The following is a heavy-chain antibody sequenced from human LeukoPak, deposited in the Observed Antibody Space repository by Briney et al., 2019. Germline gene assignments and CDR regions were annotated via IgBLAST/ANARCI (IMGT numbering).Heavy chain of an antibody. J-gene: IGHJ2*01. V-gene: IGHV4-31*03. Sequence: PSQTLSLTCTVSGGSISSGGYYWSWIRQHPGKGLEWIGYIYYSGSTYYNPSLKSRVTISVDKSKNQFSLKLSSVTAADTAVYYCARVVGYSSSWYEAQYWYFDLWGRGTLVTVSS. CDR2: IYYSGST. CDR3: ARVVGYSSSWYEAQYWYFDL. CDR1: GGSISSGGYY. D-gene: IGHD6-13*01.